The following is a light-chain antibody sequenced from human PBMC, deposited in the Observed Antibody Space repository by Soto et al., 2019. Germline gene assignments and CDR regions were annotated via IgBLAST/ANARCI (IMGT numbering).Light chain of an antibody. V-gene: IGKV1-5*01. CDR3: QQYNSFSGVT. J-gene: IGKJ3*01. CDR1: QSISTW. Sequence: DIQMTQSPSTLSASVGDRVTIPCRASQSISTWLAWYQQKPGKAPKLLIYDASILESGVPSRFSGSGSGTEFTLTISSLQPDDFATNYCQQYNSFSGVTFGPGTKVDI. CDR2: DAS.